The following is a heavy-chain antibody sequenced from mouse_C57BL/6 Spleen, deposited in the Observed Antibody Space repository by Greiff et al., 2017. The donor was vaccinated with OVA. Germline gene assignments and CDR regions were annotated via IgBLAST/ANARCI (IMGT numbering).Heavy chain of an antibody. J-gene: IGHJ2*01. Sequence: QVQLQQPGAELVKPGASVKLSCTASGYTFTSYWMHWVQQRPGRGLEWIGRIDPNSGGTKYNEKFKSKATLTVDKPSSTAYMQLSSLTSEDSAVYDCAKGGFITTPLYYFDYWGQGTTVTVSS. CDR2: IDPNSGGT. D-gene: IGHD1-1*01. CDR1: GYTFTSYW. V-gene: IGHV1-72*01. CDR3: AKGGFITTPLYYFDY.